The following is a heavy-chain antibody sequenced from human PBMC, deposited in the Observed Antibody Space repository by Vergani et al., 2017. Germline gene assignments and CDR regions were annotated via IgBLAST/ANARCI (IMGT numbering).Heavy chain of an antibody. J-gene: IGHJ4*02. CDR1: GYTFTIYA. Sequence: QVQLVQSGAEVKKPGASVTVSCKASGYTFTIYAMHWVRQAPGQRLEWMGWINAGNGNTKYSQKFQGRVTITRDTYASTAYMELSSLRSEDTAVYYCAREGFYDYVXGGDRLRCGYYFDDWGQGTLVTVSS. V-gene: IGHV1-3*01. D-gene: IGHD3-16*02. CDR2: INAGNGNT. CDR3: AREGFYDYVXGGDRLRCGYYFDD.